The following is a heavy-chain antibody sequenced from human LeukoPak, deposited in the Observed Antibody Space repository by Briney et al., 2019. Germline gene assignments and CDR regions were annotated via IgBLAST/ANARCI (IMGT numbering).Heavy chain of an antibody. Sequence: GGSLRLSCAASGSTFDDYGMSWVRQAPGKGLEWVSGINWNGGSTGYADSVKGRFTISRDNAKNSLYLQMNSLRAEDTALYYCARGTEGYYYYYYMDVWGKGTTVTVSS. V-gene: IGHV3-20*04. CDR2: INWNGGST. CDR3: ARGTEGYYYYYYMDV. CDR1: GSTFDDYG. J-gene: IGHJ6*03.